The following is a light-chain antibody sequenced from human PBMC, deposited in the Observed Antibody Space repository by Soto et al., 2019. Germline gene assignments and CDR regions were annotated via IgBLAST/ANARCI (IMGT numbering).Light chain of an antibody. V-gene: IGLV2-23*02. CDR2: EVT. Sequence: QSALTQPASVSGSPGQSITISCTGTNSDVGNYNLVSWYQQHPGKVPKLMMYEVTKRPSGVSNRFSGSKSGNTASLTISGLQAEDEADYYCCSYAGSATWVFGGGTQLTVL. J-gene: IGLJ3*02. CDR1: NSDVGNYNL. CDR3: CSYAGSATWV.